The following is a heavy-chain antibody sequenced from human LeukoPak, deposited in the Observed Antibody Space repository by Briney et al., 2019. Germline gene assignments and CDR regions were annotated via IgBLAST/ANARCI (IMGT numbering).Heavy chain of an antibody. D-gene: IGHD2-15*01. CDR2: IYPGDSDT. J-gene: IGHJ4*02. V-gene: IGHV5-51*01. CDR1: GYSFSNYW. Sequence: GESLKISCMGSGYSFSNYWIGWVRQMPGKGLEWMGIIYPGDSDTRYSPSFQGQVTISADKSISTAYLQWSSLKASDTAMYYCARTDYCSGGSCFPDFDYWGQGTLVTVSS. CDR3: ARTDYCSGGSCFPDFDY.